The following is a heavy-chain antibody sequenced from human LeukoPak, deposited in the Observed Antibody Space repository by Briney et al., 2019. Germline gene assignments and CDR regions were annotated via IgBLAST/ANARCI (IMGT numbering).Heavy chain of an antibody. CDR1: GFTVSSFY. V-gene: IGHV3-53*01. J-gene: IGHJ6*03. CDR2: ISNDGGT. CDR3: ARDKHCSGGSCYWGSMYYYYYYMDV. D-gene: IGHD2-15*01. Sequence: GGSLRLSCAASGFTVSSFYMSWVRQAPGKGLESVSVISNDGGTYYADSVKGRFTISRDNSKNTVYLQMNSLRAEDTAVYYCARDKHCSGGSCYWGSMYYYYYYMDVWGKGTTVTVS.